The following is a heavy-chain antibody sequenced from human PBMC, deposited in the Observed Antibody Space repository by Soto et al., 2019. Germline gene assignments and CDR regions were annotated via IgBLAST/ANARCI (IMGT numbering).Heavy chain of an antibody. CDR3: ARDYAGRTTVITSFDC. V-gene: IGHV3-30-3*01. CDR1: GFTFSSYA. CDR2: ISNDGSIE. D-gene: IGHD4-17*01. J-gene: IGHJ4*02. Sequence: GGSLRLSCAASGFTFSSYAMHWVRQAPGKGLDWVAVISNDGSIEYYTDAVRGRFTISRDNSRNTLSLQMNALRAEDTAVYYCARDYAGRTTVITSFDCWGQGTLVTVSS.